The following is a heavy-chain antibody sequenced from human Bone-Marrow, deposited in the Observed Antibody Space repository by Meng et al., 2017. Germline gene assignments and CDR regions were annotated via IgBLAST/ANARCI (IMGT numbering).Heavy chain of an antibody. Sequence: GESLKISCAASGFTFSSYWMSWVRQAPGKGLEWVANIKQDGSEKYYVDSVKGRFTISRDNAKNSLYLQMNSLRAEDTAVYYCARKEEWGDYGDRFYYFDYWGQGTLVTVSS. CDR1: GFTFSSYW. CDR3: ARKEEWGDYGDRFYYFDY. J-gene: IGHJ4*02. CDR2: IKQDGSEK. D-gene: IGHD4-17*01. V-gene: IGHV3-7*01.